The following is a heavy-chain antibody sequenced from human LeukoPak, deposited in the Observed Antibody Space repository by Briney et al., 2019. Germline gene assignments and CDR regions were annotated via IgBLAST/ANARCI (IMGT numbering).Heavy chain of an antibody. CDR2: IWYDGSNK. CDR3: AKEDGDYACDY. J-gene: IGHJ4*02. Sequence: PGGSLRLSCAASGFTFSSYGMHWVRQAPGKGLEWVAVIWYDGSNKYYADSVKGRFTISRDNSKNTLYLQMNSLRAEDTAVYYCAKEDGDYACDYWGQGTLVTVPS. V-gene: IGHV3-33*06. D-gene: IGHD4-17*01. CDR1: GFTFSSYG.